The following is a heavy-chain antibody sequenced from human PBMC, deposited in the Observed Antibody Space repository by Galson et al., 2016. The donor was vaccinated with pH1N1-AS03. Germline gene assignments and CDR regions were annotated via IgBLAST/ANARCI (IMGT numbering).Heavy chain of an antibody. J-gene: IGHJ3*02. Sequence: QSGAEVKKPGESLKISCKGSGYKFTSYWIAWVRQMPGKGLEWMGIIYPGDADTRYSPSFQGQVTISVDKSNSTAYLQWNSLKASDTAISYCSSRQLGMGVDIWGQGTMVTVSS. V-gene: IGHV5-51*03. D-gene: IGHD7-27*01. CDR1: GYKFTSYW. CDR2: IYPGDADT. CDR3: SSRQLGMGVDI.